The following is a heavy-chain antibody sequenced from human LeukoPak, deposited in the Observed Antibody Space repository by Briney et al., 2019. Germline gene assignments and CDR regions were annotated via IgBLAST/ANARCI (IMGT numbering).Heavy chain of an antibody. CDR2: ISYDGSNK. CDR1: GFTFSSYA. J-gene: IGHJ4*02. V-gene: IGHV3-30-3*01. CDR3: ARDLIAVAGNNY. D-gene: IGHD6-19*01. Sequence: PGGSLRLSCAASGFTFSSYAMHWVRQAPGKGLEWVAVISYDGSNKYYADSVKGRFTISRDNSKNTLYLQMNSLRAEDTAEYYCARDLIAVAGNNYWGQGTLVTVSS.